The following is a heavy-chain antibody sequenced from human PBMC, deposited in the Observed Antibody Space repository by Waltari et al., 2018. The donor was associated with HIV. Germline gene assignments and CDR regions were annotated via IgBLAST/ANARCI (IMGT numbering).Heavy chain of an antibody. CDR3: AAGQQF. Sequence: EAQMVQSGAEVKKPGSTLRISCKTSGYTFTKFYKKGGKQGTGKGLEWKGLGDPGNGEEVYAERLKGRLTIAADTSTDTGYLYLTSLTADDSGVYFCAAGQQFWGQGTLVTVSS. J-gene: IGHJ4*02. V-gene: IGHV1-69-2*01. D-gene: IGHD1-1*01. CDR2: GDPGNGEE. CDR1: GYTFTKFY.